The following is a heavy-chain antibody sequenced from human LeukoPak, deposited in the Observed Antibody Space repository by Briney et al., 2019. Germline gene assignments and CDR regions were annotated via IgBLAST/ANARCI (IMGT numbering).Heavy chain of an antibody. CDR3: ARTSFGWGAFDI. J-gene: IGHJ3*02. CDR2: IRSKANTYAT. D-gene: IGHD3-16*01. V-gene: IGHV3-73*01. Sequence: GGSLRLSCAASGFTFRGSAMHWVRQASGKGLEWVGRIRSKANTYATAYVASVKGRFTISRDDSKNTAYLQMNSLKTEGTAVYYCARTSFGWGAFDIWGQGTVVTVSS. CDR1: GFTFRGSA.